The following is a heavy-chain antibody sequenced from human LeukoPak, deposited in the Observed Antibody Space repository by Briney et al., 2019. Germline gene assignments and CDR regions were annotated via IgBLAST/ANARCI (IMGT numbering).Heavy chain of an antibody. CDR3: ARTPYIAAAGTDAFDI. J-gene: IGHJ3*02. CDR1: GRSISSSSYY. CDR2: IYYSGST. V-gene: IGHV4-39*01. Sequence: PSETLSLTCTVSGRSISSSSYYWGWIRQPPGKGLEWIGSIYYSGSTYYNPSLKSRVTISVDTSKNQFSLKLSSVTAADTAVYYCARTPYIAAAGTDAFDIWGQGTMVTVSS. D-gene: IGHD6-13*01.